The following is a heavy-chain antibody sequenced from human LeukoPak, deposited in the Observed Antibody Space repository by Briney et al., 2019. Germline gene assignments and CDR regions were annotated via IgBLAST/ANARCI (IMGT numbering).Heavy chain of an antibody. CDR2: ISGSGGST. J-gene: IGHJ4*02. D-gene: IGHD3-10*01. CDR1: GFTFSSYA. V-gene: IGHV3-23*01. Sequence: PGGSLRLSCAASGFTFSSYAMSWVRQAPGKGLEWVSAISGSGGSTYYADSVKGRFTISRDNSKNTLYLQINSPRAEDTAVYYCARNIGDFDGWGQGTLVTVSS. CDR3: ARNIGDFDG.